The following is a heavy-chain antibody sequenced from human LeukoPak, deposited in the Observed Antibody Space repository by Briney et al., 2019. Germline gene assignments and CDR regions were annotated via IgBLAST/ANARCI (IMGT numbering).Heavy chain of an antibody. D-gene: IGHD2-15*01. V-gene: IGHV3-69-1*01. J-gene: IGHJ6*03. Sequence: GRSLRLSCAASGFTFDDFAMHWVRPAPGKGLEWVLSISSSSYIYYAESVMGRSTISRDNAKNSPYLHMNSLRAEDTAVYYCTRVLGYCSVCSCYSYYYFYYMDVWGKGTTVTVSS. CDR2: ISSSSYI. CDR3: TRVLGYCSVCSCYSYYYFYYMDV. CDR1: GFTFDDFA.